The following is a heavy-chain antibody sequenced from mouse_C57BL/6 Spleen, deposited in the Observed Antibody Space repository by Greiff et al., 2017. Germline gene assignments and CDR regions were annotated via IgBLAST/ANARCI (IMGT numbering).Heavy chain of an antibody. Sequence: EVKLLESGPELVKPGASVKMSCKASGYTFTDYNMHWVKQSHGKSLEWIGYINPNNGGTSYNQKFKGKATLTVNKSSSTAYMELRSLTSEDSAVYYCANYYGSSWFAYWGQGTLVTVSA. D-gene: IGHD1-1*01. J-gene: IGHJ3*01. CDR2: INPNNGGT. CDR3: ANYYGSSWFAY. CDR1: GYTFTDYN. V-gene: IGHV1-22*01.